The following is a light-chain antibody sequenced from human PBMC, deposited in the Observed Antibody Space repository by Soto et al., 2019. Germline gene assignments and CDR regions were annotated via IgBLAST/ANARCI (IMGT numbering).Light chain of an antibody. CDR3: KQANSFPIT. J-gene: IGKJ5*01. Sequence: AIQMTQPPSSLSASVGDRVTITCRASQGIRNDLHWFQQKPGKAPRLLIYAASHLQNGVQSRFSGGGSGTDFSLTIRSLQPEDFATYYCKQANSFPITFGQGTRLEIK. V-gene: IGKV1-6*01. CDR1: QGIRND. CDR2: AAS.